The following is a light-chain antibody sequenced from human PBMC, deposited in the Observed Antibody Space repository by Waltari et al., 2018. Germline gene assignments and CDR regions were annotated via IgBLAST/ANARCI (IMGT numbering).Light chain of an antibody. CDR1: SSNIGSNT. CDR3: AAWDDSLNGRWV. V-gene: IGLV1-44*01. CDR2: SNN. Sequence: QSVLTQPPSASGTPGQRVTISCSGSSSNIGSNTVNWSQQPPGTAPKLLIYSNNRRPSGVPDRFSGSKSGTSASLAISGLQSEDEADYYCAAWDDSLNGRWVFGGGTKLTVL. J-gene: IGLJ3*02.